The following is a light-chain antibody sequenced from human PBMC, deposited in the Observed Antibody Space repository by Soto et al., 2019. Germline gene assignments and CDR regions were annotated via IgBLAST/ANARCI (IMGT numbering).Light chain of an antibody. CDR3: QKYGSFHAT. J-gene: IGKJ1*01. CDR2: AAS. V-gene: IGKV1-5*01. Sequence: DIQRTQSPSTLSASVGDRVPITCRASQSISNWLAWYQQKPGTAPKSLIFAASTLQSGVPSRFSGSGSGTDFTLTISSLQSEDFATYYCQKYGSFHATFGQGTKVDIK. CDR1: QSISNW.